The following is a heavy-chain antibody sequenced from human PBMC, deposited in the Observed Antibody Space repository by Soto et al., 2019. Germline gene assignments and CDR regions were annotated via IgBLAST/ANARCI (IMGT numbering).Heavy chain of an antibody. J-gene: IGHJ6*02. V-gene: IGHV3-13*01. CDR1: GFTFSSYD. Sequence: GGSLRLSCAASGFTFSSYDMHWVRQATGKGLEWVSAIGTAGDTYYPGSVKGRFTISRENAKNSLDLQMNSLRAGDTAVYYCARDLYYYDSSGYYYYGMDVWGQGTTVTVSS. CDR2: IGTAGDT. CDR3: ARDLYYYDSSGYYYYGMDV. D-gene: IGHD3-22*01.